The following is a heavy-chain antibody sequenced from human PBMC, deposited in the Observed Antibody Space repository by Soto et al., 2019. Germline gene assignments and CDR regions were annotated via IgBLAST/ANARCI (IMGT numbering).Heavy chain of an antibody. CDR3: ARVYDTDYGMDV. Sequence: SDTLSLTCTVSDGSISSGGYYWSWIRQHPGKGLEWIGYIYYSGSTYYNPSLKSRVTISVDTSKNQFSLKLSSVTAADTAVYYCARVYDTDYGMDVWGQGTTVTVSS. CDR2: IYYSGST. V-gene: IGHV4-31*03. J-gene: IGHJ6*02. D-gene: IGHD3-16*01. CDR1: DGSISSGGYY.